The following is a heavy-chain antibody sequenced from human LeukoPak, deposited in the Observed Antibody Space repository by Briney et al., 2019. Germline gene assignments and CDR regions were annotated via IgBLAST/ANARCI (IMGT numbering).Heavy chain of an antibody. CDR1: GGSISSYY. D-gene: IGHD3-22*01. CDR3: ARVMRASYDSSGSRAFDI. J-gene: IGHJ3*02. Sequence: SETLSLTCTVSGGSISSYYWSWIRQPPGKGLEWIGYIYYSGSTNYNPSLKSRVTISVDTSKNQFSLKLSSVTAADTAVYYCARVMRASYDSSGSRAFDIWGQGTMVTVSS. V-gene: IGHV4-59*01. CDR2: IYYSGST.